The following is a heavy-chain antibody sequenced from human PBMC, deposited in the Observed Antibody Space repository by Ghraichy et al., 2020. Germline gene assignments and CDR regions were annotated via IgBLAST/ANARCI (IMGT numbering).Heavy chain of an antibody. CDR3: ARQRGEDSPMVIPWFDP. V-gene: IGHV4-59*08. CDR1: GGSVSNNY. J-gene: IGHJ5*02. D-gene: IGHD5-18*01. Sequence: SETLSLTCIVSGGSVSNNYWSWIRQPPGKGLEWLGYIHYNGGTKYNPSLKNRLAISLDTSKNQFSLKLTSVTAADTAVYYCARQRGEDSPMVIPWFDPWGPGTLVTGSS. CDR2: IHYNGGT.